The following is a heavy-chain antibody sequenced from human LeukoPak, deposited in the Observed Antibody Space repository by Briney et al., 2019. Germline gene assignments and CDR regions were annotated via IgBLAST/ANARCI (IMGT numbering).Heavy chain of an antibody. CDR3: ARAYCVGDCTVLHIYFDN. D-gene: IGHD2-21*02. V-gene: IGHV4-59*08. CDR1: GGSISSYY. Sequence: SETLSLTCTVSGGSISSYYWSWIRQPPGKGLEWIAYIYYSGSTNYNPSLKSRVTISVDTSKNQFSLKLRSVMAADTAVYYCARAYCVGDCTVLHIYFDNWGQGTLVTVSS. CDR2: IYYSGST. J-gene: IGHJ4*02.